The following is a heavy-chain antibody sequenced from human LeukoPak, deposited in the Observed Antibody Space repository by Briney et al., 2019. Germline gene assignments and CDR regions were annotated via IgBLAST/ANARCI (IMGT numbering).Heavy chain of an antibody. CDR2: INPNSGGT. Sequence: ASVKVSCKASGYTFTGYYMHWVRQAPGQGLEWMGWINPNSGGTNYAQKFQGRVTMTEDTSTDTAYMELSSLRSEDTAVYYCTLLWFGELNIHWFDPWGQGTLVTVSS. D-gene: IGHD3-10*01. V-gene: IGHV1-2*02. CDR1: GYTFTGYY. CDR3: TLLWFGELNIHWFDP. J-gene: IGHJ5*02.